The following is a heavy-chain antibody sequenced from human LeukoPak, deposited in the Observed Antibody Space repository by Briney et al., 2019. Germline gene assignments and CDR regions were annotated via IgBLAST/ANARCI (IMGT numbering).Heavy chain of an antibody. V-gene: IGHV1-8*03. J-gene: IGHJ3*02. CDR3: ARGYCSGGSCGDAFDI. CDR1: GYTFTSYD. D-gene: IGHD2-15*01. CDR2: MNPNSGNT. Sequence: ASVKVSYKASGYTFTSYDINWVRRATGQGLEWMGWMNPNSGNTGYAQKFQGRVTITRNTSISTAYMELSSLRSEDTAVYYCARGYCSGGSCGDAFDIWGQGTVVTVSS.